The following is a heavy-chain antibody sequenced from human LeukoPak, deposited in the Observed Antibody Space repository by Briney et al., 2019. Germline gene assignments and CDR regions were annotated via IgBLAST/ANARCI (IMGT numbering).Heavy chain of an antibody. V-gene: IGHV4-39*07. CDR2: IYYSGST. CDR1: GGSISSSSYY. CDR3: AKDPPYYYDSSGYGGGAFDI. Sequence: SETLSLTCTVSGGSISSSSYYWGWIRQPPGKGLEWIGSIYYSGSTYYNPSLKSRVTISVDTSKNQFSLKLSSVTAADTAVYYCAKDPPYYYDSSGYGGGAFDIWGQGTMVTVSS. D-gene: IGHD3-22*01. J-gene: IGHJ3*02.